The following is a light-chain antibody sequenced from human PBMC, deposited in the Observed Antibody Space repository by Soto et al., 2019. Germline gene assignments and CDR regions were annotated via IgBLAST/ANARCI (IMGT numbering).Light chain of an antibody. Sequence: IQVTQSPSSLSASVGDRVTITCRASQDISSYLAWYQQKPGKAPTLLIYAASTLQSGVPSRFSGSGSGTDFTLTISSLQPEDVATYYCLQHNSYPITFGQGTRLEIK. V-gene: IGKV1-27*01. CDR3: LQHNSYPIT. CDR2: AAS. J-gene: IGKJ5*01. CDR1: QDISSY.